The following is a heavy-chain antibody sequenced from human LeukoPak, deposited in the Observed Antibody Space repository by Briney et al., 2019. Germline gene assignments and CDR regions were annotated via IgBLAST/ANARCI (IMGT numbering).Heavy chain of an antibody. V-gene: IGHV3-53*01. D-gene: IGHD4-17*01. CDR1: GFTVSSNY. J-gene: IGHJ4*02. CDR3: AREGGDYGDYGTTS. Sequence: GGSLRLSCAASGFTVSSNYMSWVRQAPGKGLEWVSVIYSGGSTYYADSVKGRFTISRDNSKNMVYLQMNSLRPEDTAVYYCAREGGDYGDYGTTSWGQGTLVTVSS. CDR2: IYSGGST.